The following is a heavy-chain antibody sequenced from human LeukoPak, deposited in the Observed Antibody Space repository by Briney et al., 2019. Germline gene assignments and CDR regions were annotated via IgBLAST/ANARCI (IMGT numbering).Heavy chain of an antibody. J-gene: IGHJ4*02. D-gene: IGHD1-14*01. CDR1: GFTFNTYG. CDR2: ISGSGGST. V-gene: IGHV3-23*01. CDR3: AKSVGGRGPTTATFDY. Sequence: GGSLRLSCAASGFTFNTYGMNWVRQAPGKGLEWVSAISGSGGSTYYADSVKGRFTISRDDSKNTLYLQMNSLRAEDTAVYYCAKSVGGRGPTTATFDYWGQGTLVTVSS.